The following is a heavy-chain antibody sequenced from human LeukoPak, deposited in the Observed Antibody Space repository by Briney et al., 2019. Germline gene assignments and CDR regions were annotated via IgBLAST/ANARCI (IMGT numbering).Heavy chain of an antibody. D-gene: IGHD6-13*01. J-gene: IGHJ5*02. Sequence: GRSLRLSCAASGFTFDDYAMHWVRQAPGKGLEWVSGILRNSGSIGYADSVKGRFTISRDDAKNSLYLQMNSLRAEDTALYYCVKDGGRDTAAAYHWGQGTLVSVSS. CDR3: VKDGGRDTAAAYH. CDR2: ILRNSGSI. CDR1: GFTFDDYA. V-gene: IGHV3-9*01.